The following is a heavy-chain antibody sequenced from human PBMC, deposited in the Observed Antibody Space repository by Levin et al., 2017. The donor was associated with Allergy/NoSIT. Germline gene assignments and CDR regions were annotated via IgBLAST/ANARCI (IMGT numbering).Heavy chain of an antibody. CDR1: GNTFSSYW. D-gene: IGHD4-23*01. CDR2: IDPSDSYT. Sequence: GASVKVSCKVSGNTFSSYWISWVRQMPGEGLEWMGRIDPSDSYTSYSPSFQGHVTISADRSTSSADLQWSSLKASDPAMYYCVISPRGNSVHWGQGTKVTVSS. CDR3: VISPRGNSVH. J-gene: IGHJ6*02. V-gene: IGHV5-10-1*01.